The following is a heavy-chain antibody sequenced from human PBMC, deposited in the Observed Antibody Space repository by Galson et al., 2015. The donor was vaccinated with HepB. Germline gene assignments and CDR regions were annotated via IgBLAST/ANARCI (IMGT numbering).Heavy chain of an antibody. CDR1: GFTFSNFW. J-gene: IGHJ5*02. D-gene: IGHD1-1*01. Sequence: FLRLSCAASGFTFSNFWMHWVRQAPGKGLVWLSHINSDGRSTKYLDSVRGRFTISRDNANNTLYLQMTSLRAEDTGVYFCARDNLEHQLNWLDPWGRGTLVTVSS. CDR2: INSDGRST. CDR3: ARDNLEHQLNWLDP. V-gene: IGHV3-74*01.